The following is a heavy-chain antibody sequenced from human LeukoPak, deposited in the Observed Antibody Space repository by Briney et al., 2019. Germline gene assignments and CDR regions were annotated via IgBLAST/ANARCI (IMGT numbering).Heavy chain of an antibody. V-gene: IGHV4-39*07. CDR1: TGSVNSGVYY. Sequence: SETLSLTCSVSTGSVNSGVYYWGWVRQPPGKGLEWIGSIHSSGNSYCNPSLKSRVTLSVDTSKNQFSLKLSSVTAADTAVYYCARDRGDGAVDVWGQGTTVTVSS. J-gene: IGHJ6*02. CDR3: ARDRGDGAVDV. D-gene: IGHD5-12*01. CDR2: IHSSGNS.